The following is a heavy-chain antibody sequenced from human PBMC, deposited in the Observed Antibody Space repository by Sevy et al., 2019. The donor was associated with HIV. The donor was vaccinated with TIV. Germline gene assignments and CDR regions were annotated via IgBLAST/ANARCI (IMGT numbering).Heavy chain of an antibody. CDR1: GDSISSNSAI. D-gene: IGHD3-3*01. CDR2: TYYRSKWYS. J-gene: IGHJ4*02. CDR3: ARSGSGFSAGKFDS. Sequence: QSQTLSLTCDISGDSISSNSAIWNWIRQSPSRGLEWLGRTYYRSKWYSDSAVSVKGRLTVSPDTSKNQFSLRLNFVTPEDTALDFCARSGSGFSAGKFDSWDQGTLVTVSS. V-gene: IGHV6-1*01.